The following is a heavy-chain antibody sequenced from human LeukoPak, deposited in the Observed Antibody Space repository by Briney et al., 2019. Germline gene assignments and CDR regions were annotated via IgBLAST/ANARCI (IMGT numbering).Heavy chain of an antibody. CDR1: GYTFTSYY. V-gene: IGHV1-46*03. CDR2: INPSGGST. Sequence: ASVKVSCKASGYTFTSYYMHWVRQAPGHGLEWMGIINPSGGSTSYAQKFQGRVTMTTDTSTSTVYMELSSLRSEDTAVYYCGRATQTLYYFLYWGQGTQVTVSS. D-gene: IGHD2/OR15-2a*01. CDR3: GRATQTLYYFLY. J-gene: IGHJ4*02.